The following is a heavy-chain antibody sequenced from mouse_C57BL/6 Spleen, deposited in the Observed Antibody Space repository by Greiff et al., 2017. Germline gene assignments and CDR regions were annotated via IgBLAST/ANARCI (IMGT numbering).Heavy chain of an antibody. J-gene: IGHJ1*03. CDR3: TREGGTEGWYFDV. D-gene: IGHD4-1*01. Sequence: EVQGVESGEGLVKPGGSLKLSCAASGFTFSSYAMSWVRQTPEKRLEWVAYISSGGDYIYYADTVKGRFTISRDNARNTLYLQMSSLKSEDTAMYYCTREGGTEGWYFDVWGTGTTVTVSS. CDR1: GFTFSSYA. CDR2: ISSGGDYI. V-gene: IGHV5-9-1*02.